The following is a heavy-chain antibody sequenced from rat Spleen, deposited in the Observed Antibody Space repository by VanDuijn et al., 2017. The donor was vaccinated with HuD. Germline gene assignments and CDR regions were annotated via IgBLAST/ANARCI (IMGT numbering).Heavy chain of an antibody. CDR3: ARGDRFNPDYVMDA. Sequence: EVQLVESGGGLVQPGRSLKLSCVASGFTFNNYWMTWIRQAPGKGLEWVASITNTGRSTYYPDSVRGRFAISRDTAANTLYLQMSSLRSEDTATYYCARGDRFNPDYVMDAWGQGASVTVSS. V-gene: IGHV5-31*01. CDR2: ITNTGRST. CDR1: GFTFNNYW. J-gene: IGHJ4*01. D-gene: IGHD1-5*01.